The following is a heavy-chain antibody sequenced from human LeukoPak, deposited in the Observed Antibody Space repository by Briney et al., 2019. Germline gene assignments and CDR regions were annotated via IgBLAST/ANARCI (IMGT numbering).Heavy chain of an antibody. D-gene: IGHD6-19*01. Sequence: SETLSLTCAVYGGSFSGYYWSWIRQPPGKGLEWIGEINHSGSTNYNPSLKSRVTISVDTSKNQFSLKLSSVTAADTAVYYCARDLRYSSGWYVIDYWGQGTLVTVSS. CDR1: GGSFSGYY. CDR2: INHSGST. CDR3: ARDLRYSSGWYVIDY. V-gene: IGHV4-34*01. J-gene: IGHJ4*02.